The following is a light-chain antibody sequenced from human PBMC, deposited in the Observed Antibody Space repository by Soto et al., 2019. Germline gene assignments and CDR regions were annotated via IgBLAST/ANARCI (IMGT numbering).Light chain of an antibody. CDR1: SSDVGGYNY. CDR2: DVT. V-gene: IGLV2-11*01. J-gene: IGLJ2*01. Sequence: QAVVTQPRSVSGSPGQSVTISCTGTSSDVGGYNYVSWYQQHPGKVPKLMIYDVTKRPSGVPDRFSGSKSGNTASLTISGLRTEDEADYYCCSYAGTYTFLVIFGGGTKLTVL. CDR3: CSYAGTYTFLVI.